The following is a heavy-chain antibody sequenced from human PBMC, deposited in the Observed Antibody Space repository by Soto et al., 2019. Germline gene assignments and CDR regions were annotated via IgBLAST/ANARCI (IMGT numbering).Heavy chain of an antibody. Sequence: PXETLSPTFHVAGFSIRTYRWTWIRQLPGKGLEWGAYICNTGTTNYNPSLESRVTISVDTSKNQFYLTLSSVTAADTAVYDCARLSSPDGAMIPRTFDIWGQGTMVTVSS. J-gene: IGHJ3*02. CDR1: GFSIRTYR. CDR3: ARLSSPDGAMIPRTFDI. V-gene: IGHV4-59*01. D-gene: IGHD3-22*01. CDR2: ICNTGTT.